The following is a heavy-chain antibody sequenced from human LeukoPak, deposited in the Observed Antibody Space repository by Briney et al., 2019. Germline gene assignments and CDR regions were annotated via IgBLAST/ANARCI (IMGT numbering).Heavy chain of an antibody. Sequence: GGSLSLSCAASGFTFSSYAMMWVRRAPGKGLDWVSTISVSGGSPNYADSVKGRFTISRDNSKNTLFLQMNSLRAEDTALYYCAKGLREYDFWSGYATWGQGTLVTVSS. CDR3: AKGLREYDFWSGYAT. J-gene: IGHJ5*02. CDR2: ISVSGGSP. V-gene: IGHV3-23*01. D-gene: IGHD3-3*01. CDR1: GFTFSSYA.